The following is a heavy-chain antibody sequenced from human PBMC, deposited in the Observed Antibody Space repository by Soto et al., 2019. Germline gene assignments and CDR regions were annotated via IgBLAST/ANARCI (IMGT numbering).Heavy chain of an antibody. J-gene: IGHJ4*02. D-gene: IGHD6-13*01. CDR2: INSDGSIT. Sequence: GGSLRLSCAASGFTFSNSWMHWVRQAPGKGLGWVSRINSDGSITNYADAVNVQITISRYNAGNALFFTMKSLRDEDTPVYYCGRASSTTYVRFDYWGQGILVTVSS. CDR1: GFTFSNSW. V-gene: IGHV3-74*01. CDR3: GRASSTTYVRFDY.